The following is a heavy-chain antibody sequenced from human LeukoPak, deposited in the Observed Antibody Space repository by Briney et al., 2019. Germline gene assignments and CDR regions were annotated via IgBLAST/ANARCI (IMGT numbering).Heavy chain of an antibody. V-gene: IGHV4-34*01. Sequence: SETLSLTCAVYGGTFSGYYWSWIRQPPGKGLEWIGEINHSGGSTNYNPSLKSRVTISVDTSKNQFSLKVSSVTAADTAVYYCARRPYSSSWPFNYWGQGTVVTVSS. J-gene: IGHJ4*02. CDR2: INHSGGST. CDR3: ARRPYSSSWPFNY. CDR1: GGTFSGYY. D-gene: IGHD6-13*01.